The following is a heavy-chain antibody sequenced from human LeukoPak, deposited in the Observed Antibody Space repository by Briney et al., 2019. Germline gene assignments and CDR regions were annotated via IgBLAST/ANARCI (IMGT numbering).Heavy chain of an antibody. J-gene: IGHJ6*02. CDR3: ARDLQQLVRTYYYGMDV. CDR2: IYTSGST. Sequence: PSETLSLTCTVSGGSISSYYWSWIRQPAGKGLEWIGRIYTSGSTNYNPSLKSRVTMSVDTSKNQFSLKLSCVTAADTAVYYCARDLQQLVRTYYYGMDVWGQGTTVTVSS. CDR1: GGSISSYY. V-gene: IGHV4-4*07. D-gene: IGHD6-13*01.